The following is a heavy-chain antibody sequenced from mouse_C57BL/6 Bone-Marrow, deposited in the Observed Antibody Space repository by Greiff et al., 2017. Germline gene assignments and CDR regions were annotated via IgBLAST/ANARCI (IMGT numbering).Heavy chain of an antibody. CDR1: GFTFSSYA. Sequence: DVKLVESGGGLVKPGGSLKLSCAASGFTFSSYAMSWVRQTPEKRLEWVATISDGGSYTYYPDNVKGRFTISRDNAKNNLYLQMRHLKSEDTAMYYCARDYYGSSYGAYWGQGTLVTVSA. V-gene: IGHV5-4*01. J-gene: IGHJ3*01. D-gene: IGHD1-1*01. CDR2: ISDGGSYT. CDR3: ARDYYGSSYGAY.